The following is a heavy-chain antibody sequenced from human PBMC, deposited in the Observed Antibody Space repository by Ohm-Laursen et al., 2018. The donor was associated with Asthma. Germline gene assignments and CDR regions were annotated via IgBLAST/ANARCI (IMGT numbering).Heavy chain of an antibody. Sequence: SLRLSCAASGFTFSSYGMHWVRQAPGKGLEWVAVISYDGSNKYYADSVKGRFTISRDNSKNTLYLQMNSLRAEDTAVYYCAKDRDYRDYSNYDYWGQGILVTVSS. J-gene: IGHJ4*02. CDR2: ISYDGSNK. CDR1: GFTFSSYG. CDR3: AKDRDYRDYSNYDY. V-gene: IGHV3-30*18. D-gene: IGHD4-17*01.